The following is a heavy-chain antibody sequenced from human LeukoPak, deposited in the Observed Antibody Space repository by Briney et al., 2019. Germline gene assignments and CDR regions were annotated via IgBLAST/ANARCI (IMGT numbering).Heavy chain of an antibody. V-gene: IGHV3-53*01. CDR3: ARVDQAVANDY. D-gene: IGHD6-19*01. CDR1: GFTVSSNY. J-gene: IGHJ4*02. Sequence: GGSLRLSCAASGFTVSSNYMTWVRQAPGKGLEWVSVIYRAGNTYYADSVKGRFTISRDNSKNSLYLQMNSLRAEDTAVYYCARVDQAVANDYWGQGTLVTVSS. CDR2: IYRAGNT.